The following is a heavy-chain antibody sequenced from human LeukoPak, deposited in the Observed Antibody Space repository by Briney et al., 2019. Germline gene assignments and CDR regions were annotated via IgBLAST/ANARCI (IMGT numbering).Heavy chain of an antibody. CDR1: GDTFTVYY. CDR2: INPNSGGT. J-gene: IGHJ4*02. V-gene: IGHV1-2*02. CDR3: ARGDSSSWLIDY. D-gene: IGHD6-13*01. Sequence: ASLSVSSKASGDTFTVYYMHWVRQAPGQGLGRMGWINPNSGGTNYAQTFQGRVTMTRDTSITTAYMELSRLRSDDTAVYYRARGDSSSWLIDYWGQGTLVTVSS.